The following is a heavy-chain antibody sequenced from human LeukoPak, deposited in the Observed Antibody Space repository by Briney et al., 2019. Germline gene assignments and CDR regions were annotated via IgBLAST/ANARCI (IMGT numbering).Heavy chain of an antibody. Sequence: ASVKVSCKASGYTFTSNGISWVRQAPGQGLEWMGWISAYNGNTNYEQKLQGRVTMTTDTSTSTAYMELRSLRSDDTAVYYCARDYDVLTAYPPTQLFDPWGQGTLVTVSS. CDR3: ARDYDVLTAYPPTQLFDP. J-gene: IGHJ5*02. CDR1: GYTFTSNG. D-gene: IGHD3-9*01. CDR2: ISAYNGNT. V-gene: IGHV1-18*01.